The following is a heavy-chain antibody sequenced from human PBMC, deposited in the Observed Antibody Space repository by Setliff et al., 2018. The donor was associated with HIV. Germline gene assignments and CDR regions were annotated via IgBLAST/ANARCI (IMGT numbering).Heavy chain of an antibody. CDR2: IYTSGSI. D-gene: IGHD2-2*01. CDR1: GYSISSGYY. V-gene: IGHV4-38-2*01. J-gene: IGHJ4*02. CDR3: ARADCTSTSCFFGLGGGFFDS. Sequence: NPSETLSLTCAASGYSISSGYYWGWIRQPPGKGLEWIGRIYTSGSIIYNPSLRSRVTMSVDTSKNQFSLKLSSVTAADTAVYYCARADCTSTSCFFGLGGGFFDSWGRGALVTVSS.